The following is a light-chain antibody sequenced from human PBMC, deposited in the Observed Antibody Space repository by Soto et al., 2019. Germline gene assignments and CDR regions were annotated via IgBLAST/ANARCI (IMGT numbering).Light chain of an antibody. CDR3: QQRTNWPLT. Sequence: EIVLTQSPATLSLSPGERATLSCWASQSVSNSLAWYQQRPGQSPRLLIYDVSTRATGIPARFGGSGSGTDFTLPISSLETEDFAVYYCQQRTNWPLTFGGGTKVEI. J-gene: IGKJ4*01. V-gene: IGKV3-11*01. CDR2: DVS. CDR1: QSVSNS.